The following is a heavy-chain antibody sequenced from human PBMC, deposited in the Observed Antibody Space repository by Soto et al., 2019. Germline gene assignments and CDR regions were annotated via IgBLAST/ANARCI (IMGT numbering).Heavy chain of an antibody. CDR3: ARHVPAAGCYYGMDV. J-gene: IGHJ6*02. CDR2: IIPIFGTA. CDR1: GGTFSSYA. D-gene: IGHD2-2*01. Sequence: QVQLVQSGAEVKKPGSSVKVSCKASGGTFSSYAISWVRQAPGQGLEWMGGIIPIFGTANYAQKFQGRVTRTADESTITAYMELSSLRSGDTAVYYCARHVPAAGCYYGMDVWGHETTVTVSS. V-gene: IGHV1-69*12.